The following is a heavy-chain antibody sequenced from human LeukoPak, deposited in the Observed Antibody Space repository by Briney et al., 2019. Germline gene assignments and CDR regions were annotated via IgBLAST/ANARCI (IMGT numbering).Heavy chain of an antibody. CDR3: ARHGRQQLVQGDAFDI. D-gene: IGHD6-13*01. CDR2: FYSTGST. CDR1: GGSISSYY. V-gene: IGHV4-4*07. J-gene: IGHJ3*02. Sequence: SETLSLTCTVSGGSISSYYWTWIRQPAGKGLEWIGRFYSTGSTNYNPSLKSRVTMSVDTSKNQFSLKLSSVTAADTAVYYCARHGRQQLVQGDAFDIWGQGTMVTVSS.